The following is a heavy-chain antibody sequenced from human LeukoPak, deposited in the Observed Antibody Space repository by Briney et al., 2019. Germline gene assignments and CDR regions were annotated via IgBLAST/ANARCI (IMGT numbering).Heavy chain of an antibody. CDR3: ARESLDYYDSKTWFDP. J-gene: IGHJ5*02. D-gene: IGHD3-22*01. CDR2: IYTSGST. V-gene: IGHV4-61*02. CDR1: GGSISSGSYY. Sequence: SETLSLTCTVSGGSISSGSYYWSWIRQPAGKGLEWIGRIYTSGSTNYNPSLKSRVTISVDKSKNQFSLKLSSVTAADTAVYYCARESLDYYDSKTWFDPWGQGTLVTVSS.